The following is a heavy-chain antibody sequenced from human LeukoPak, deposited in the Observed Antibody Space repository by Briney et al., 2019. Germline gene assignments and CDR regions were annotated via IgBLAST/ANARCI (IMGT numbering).Heavy chain of an antibody. J-gene: IGHJ4*02. CDR3: ARGYSGYDYLDY. D-gene: IGHD5-12*01. CDR1: GFTVSSNY. V-gene: IGHV3-53*01. CDR2: IYSGGST. Sequence: GGSLRLSCAASGFTVSSNYMSWVRQAPGKGLEWVSVIYSGGSTYYADSVKGRFTISRDNSKNTLYLQMNSLRAEDTAVYYCARGYSGYDYLDYWGQGTLVTVSS.